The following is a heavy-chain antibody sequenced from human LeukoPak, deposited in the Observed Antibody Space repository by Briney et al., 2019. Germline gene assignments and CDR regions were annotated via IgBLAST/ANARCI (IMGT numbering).Heavy chain of an antibody. V-gene: IGHV4-59*12. Sequence: SETLSLTCTVSGGSISSYYWSWIRQPPGKGLEWIGYIYYSGSTNYNPSLKSRVTISVDTSKNQFSLKLSSVTAADTAVYYCANINPGIGSGIRFTYFDYWGQGTLVTVSS. CDR3: ANINPGIGSGIRFTYFDY. CDR1: GGSISSYY. D-gene: IGHD2-15*01. J-gene: IGHJ4*02. CDR2: IYYSGST.